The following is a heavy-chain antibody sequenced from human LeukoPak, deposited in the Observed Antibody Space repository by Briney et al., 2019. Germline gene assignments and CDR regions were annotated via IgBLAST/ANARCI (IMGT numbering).Heavy chain of an antibody. CDR3: ARGPISSLAFDY. CDR1: AFTVSSNH. Sequence: GGSLRLSCAAPAFTVSSNHMSWVRQAPGKGLEWVSLIYSGGGTYYADSVKGRFTISRDNSKNTLYLQMNSLRAEDTSVYYCARGPISSLAFDYWGQGTLVTVSS. J-gene: IGHJ4*02. D-gene: IGHD3-16*02. CDR2: IYSGGGT. V-gene: IGHV3-66*01.